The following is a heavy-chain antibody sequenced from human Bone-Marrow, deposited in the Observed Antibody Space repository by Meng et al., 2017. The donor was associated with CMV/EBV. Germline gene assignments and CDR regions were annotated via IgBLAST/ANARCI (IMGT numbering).Heavy chain of an antibody. V-gene: IGHV3-53*01. CDR1: GFTVSSNY. J-gene: IGHJ5*02. Sequence: GGSLRLSCAASGFTVSSNYMSWVRQAPGKGLEWVSVIYSGGSTYYADSVKGRFTISRDNSKNTLYLQMNSLRAEDTAVYYCAREADGSGYNWFDPWGQGTLVTVSS. D-gene: IGHD3-10*01. CDR2: IYSGGST. CDR3: AREADGSGYNWFDP.